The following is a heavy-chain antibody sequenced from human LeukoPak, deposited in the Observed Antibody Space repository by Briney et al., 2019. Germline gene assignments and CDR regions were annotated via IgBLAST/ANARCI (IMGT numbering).Heavy chain of an antibody. V-gene: IGHV1-8*01. Sequence: WASVKVSCKASGYTFTSYDINWVRQATGQGLEWMGWMNPNSGNTGYAQKFQGRVTMTRDTSISTAYMELSRLRSDDTAVYYCAREWYCSGGSCYPYFDYWGQGTLVTVSS. J-gene: IGHJ4*02. CDR2: MNPNSGNT. CDR1: GYTFTSYD. D-gene: IGHD2-15*01. CDR3: AREWYCSGGSCYPYFDY.